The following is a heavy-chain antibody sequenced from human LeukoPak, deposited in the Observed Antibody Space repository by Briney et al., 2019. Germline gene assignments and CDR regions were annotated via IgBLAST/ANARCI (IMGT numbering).Heavy chain of an antibody. D-gene: IGHD1-26*01. J-gene: IGHJ5*02. V-gene: IGHV3-23*01. Sequence: PGGSLRLSCAVSGFTFSSYAMRWVRQAPGKGLEWVSAISGSGGSTYYADSVKGRFTISRDNSKNTLYLQMNSLRAEDTAVYYCAKCGGWGATYNWFDPWGQGTLVTVSS. CDR3: AKCGGWGATYNWFDP. CDR1: GFTFSSYA. CDR2: ISGSGGST.